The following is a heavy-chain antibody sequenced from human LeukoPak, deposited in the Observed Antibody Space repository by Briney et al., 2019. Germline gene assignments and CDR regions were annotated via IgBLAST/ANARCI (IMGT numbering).Heavy chain of an antibody. Sequence: GESLKISCKGSGYSFTSYWIGWVRQMPGKGLEWMGIIYPGDSDTRYSPSFQGQVTISADKSISTAYLQWSSLKASDTAMYYCARAKRGRIAAAEAFDIWGQGTMVTVSS. D-gene: IGHD6-13*01. CDR3: ARAKRGRIAAAEAFDI. CDR2: IYPGDSDT. V-gene: IGHV5-51*01. CDR1: GYSFTSYW. J-gene: IGHJ3*02.